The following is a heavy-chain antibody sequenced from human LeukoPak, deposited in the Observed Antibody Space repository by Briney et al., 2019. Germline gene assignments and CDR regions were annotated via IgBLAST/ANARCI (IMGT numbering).Heavy chain of an antibody. Sequence: PGGSLRLSCAAAGFAFSSYWMSWVRQAPGKGREWVANIKQEGSEKYYVDSVKGRFTISRDNAKNSLYLQMNSLRAEDTAVYNCAREEYSSGWYGTWGAFDIWGQGTMVTVSS. CDR3: AREEYSSGWYGTWGAFDI. CDR2: IKQEGSEK. D-gene: IGHD6-19*01. J-gene: IGHJ3*02. V-gene: IGHV3-7*01. CDR1: GFAFSSYW.